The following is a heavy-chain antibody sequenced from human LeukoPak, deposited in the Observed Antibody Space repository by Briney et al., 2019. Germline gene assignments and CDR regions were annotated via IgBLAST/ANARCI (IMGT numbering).Heavy chain of an antibody. CDR1: GYTLTELS. CDR3: ATVLRDWGSSWYYFDY. J-gene: IGHJ4*02. V-gene: IGHV1-24*01. D-gene: IGHD6-13*01. CDR2: FDPEDGET. Sequence: GASVKVSCKVSGYTLTELSMHWVRQAPGKGLEWMGGFDPEDGETIYAQKFQGRVTMTEDTSTDTAYMELSSLRSEDTAVYCCATVLRDWGSSWYYFDYWGQGTLVTVSS.